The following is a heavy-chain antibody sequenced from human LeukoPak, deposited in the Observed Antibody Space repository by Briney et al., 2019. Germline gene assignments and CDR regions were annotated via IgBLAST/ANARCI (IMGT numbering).Heavy chain of an antibody. CDR3: ARGPMSVITI. CDR1: GFTFTNYW. D-gene: IGHD2/OR15-2a*01. Sequence: GGSLRLSCAASGFTFTNYWLTWFRQAPGKGLEWVANTNEDESERHYVDSVKGRFTISRDNARNSLYLQMNNLRVEDTAIYYCARGPMSVITIGGQGTLVTVSS. J-gene: IGHJ4*02. V-gene: IGHV3-7*01. CDR2: TNEDESER.